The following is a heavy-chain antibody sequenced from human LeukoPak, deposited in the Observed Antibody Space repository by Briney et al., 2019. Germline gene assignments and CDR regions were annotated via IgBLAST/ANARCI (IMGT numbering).Heavy chain of an antibody. CDR1: GDSISSYY. CDR2: IYYRGST. CDR3: ARGGGYSSGLDY. D-gene: IGHD6-19*01. J-gene: IGHJ4*02. V-gene: IGHV4-59*01. Sequence: SETLSLTCTVSGDSISSYYWSWIRQPPGKGLEWIGYIYYRGSTTYNPSLKSRVTISVDTSKNQFSLKLVSVTAADTAVYYCARGGGYSSGLDYWGQGTLVTVSS.